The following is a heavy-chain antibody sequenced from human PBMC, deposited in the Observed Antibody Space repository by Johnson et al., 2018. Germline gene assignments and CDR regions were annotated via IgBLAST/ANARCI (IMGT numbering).Heavy chain of an antibody. CDR1: GFTFSNAW. V-gene: IGHV3-15*01. CDR3: TTVSPPTTLSGGSCYTSRYFQH. Sequence: VQLVQSGGGLVQPGRSLRLSCAASGFTFSNAWMSWVRQAPGKGLEWVGRSKSKTDGGTTDYAASVKDRFTISREDSKHTLYLQMNSLKTEDTAVYYCTTVSPPTTLSGGSCYTSRYFQHWGQGTLVTVSS. CDR2: SKSKTDGGTT. D-gene: IGHD2-15*01. J-gene: IGHJ1*01.